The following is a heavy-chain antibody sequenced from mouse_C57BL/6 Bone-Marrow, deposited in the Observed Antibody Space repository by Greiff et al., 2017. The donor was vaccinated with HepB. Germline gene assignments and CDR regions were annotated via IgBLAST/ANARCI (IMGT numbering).Heavy chain of an antibody. CDR1: GFNIKNTY. V-gene: IGHV14-3*01. Sequence: EVQLVESVAELVRPGASVKLSCTASGFNIKNTYMHWVKQRPEQGLEWIGRIDPANGNTKYAPKFQGKATITADTSSNTAYLQLSSLTSEDTAIYYCARGDYYGKGAMDYWGQGTSVTVSS. J-gene: IGHJ4*01. D-gene: IGHD2-1*01. CDR3: ARGDYYGKGAMDY. CDR2: IDPANGNT.